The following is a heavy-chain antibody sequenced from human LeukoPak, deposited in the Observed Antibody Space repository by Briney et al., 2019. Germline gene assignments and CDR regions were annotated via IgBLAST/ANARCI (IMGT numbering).Heavy chain of an antibody. D-gene: IGHD3-22*01. CDR2: VSSSSSYI. Sequence: GGSLRLSCEASGFTFSSYSMNWVRQAPGKGLEWVSSVSSSSSYIYYADSVKGRFTISRDNAKNSLYLQMNSLRAEDTAVYYCATNTYYYDSSDAFDIWGQGTMVTVSS. J-gene: IGHJ3*02. V-gene: IGHV3-21*01. CDR3: ATNTYYYDSSDAFDI. CDR1: GFTFSSYS.